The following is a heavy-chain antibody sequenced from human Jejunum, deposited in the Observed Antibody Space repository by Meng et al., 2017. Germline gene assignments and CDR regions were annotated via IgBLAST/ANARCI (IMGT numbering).Heavy chain of an antibody. J-gene: IGHJ4*02. D-gene: IGHD6-19*01. Sequence: GESLKISCAASGFTFINHGMTWVRQAPGKGLEWVSTISGSGGSTYYTDSVKGRLTISRDNSKNTVHLQMNGLTDEDTAVYYCAKTEGSDWFPDSWGQGTLVT. V-gene: IGHV3-23*01. CDR1: GFTFINHG. CDR2: ISGSGGST. CDR3: AKTEGSDWFPDS.